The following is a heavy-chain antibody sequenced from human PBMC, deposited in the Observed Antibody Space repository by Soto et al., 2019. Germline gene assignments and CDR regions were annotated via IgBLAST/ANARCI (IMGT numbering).Heavy chain of an antibody. CDR1: GYTFTSYY. CDR2: INPSGGST. V-gene: IGHV1-46*01. CDR3: ARDRDSSGYYAY. Sequence: GASVKXSCKASGYTFTSYYMQWVRQAPGQGLEWMGIINPSGGSTSYAQKFQGRVTMTRDTSTSTVYMELSSLRSEVTAVYYCARDRDSSGYYAYWGQGTLVTVSS. J-gene: IGHJ4*02. D-gene: IGHD3-22*01.